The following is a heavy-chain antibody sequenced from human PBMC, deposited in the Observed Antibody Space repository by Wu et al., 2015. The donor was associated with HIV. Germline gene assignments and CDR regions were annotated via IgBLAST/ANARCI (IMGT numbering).Heavy chain of an antibody. D-gene: IGHD3-10*01. CDR1: GYPFTIYD. CDR2: MNPNSANT. V-gene: IGHV1-8*01. CDR3: ARGVYASGSYYGDSRYYFDY. J-gene: IGHJ4*02. Sequence: QVQLVQSGAEVKKPGASVKVSCKASGYPFTIYDINWVRQAPGQGLEWMGWMNPNSANTAYAQKFQGRVTMTRNTSISTAYMELSSLRSEDTAVYYCARGVYASGSYYGDSRYYFDYWGQGSLVHRPL.